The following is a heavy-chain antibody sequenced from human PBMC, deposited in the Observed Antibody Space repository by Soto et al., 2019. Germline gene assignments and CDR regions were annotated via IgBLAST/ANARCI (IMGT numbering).Heavy chain of an antibody. CDR3: ASIYCSGGSCPYGMDV. D-gene: IGHD2-15*01. CDR2: ISGSGGST. J-gene: IGHJ6*02. Sequence: GGSLRLSCAASGFTFSSYAMSWVRQAPGKGLEWVSAISGSGGSTYYADSVKGRFTISRDNSKNTLYLQMNSLRAEDTAVYYCASIYCSGGSCPYGMDVWGQGTTVTVSS. CDR1: GFTFSSYA. V-gene: IGHV3-23*01.